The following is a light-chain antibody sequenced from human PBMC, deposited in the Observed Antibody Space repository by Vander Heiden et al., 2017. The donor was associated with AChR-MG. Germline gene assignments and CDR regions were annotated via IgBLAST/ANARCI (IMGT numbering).Light chain of an antibody. Sequence: DIQMTQSPSSLSASVGDRVTITCRASESIMKYLNWYQHKPGKAPKLLIYTATKLQSGVPSRFTGRGSETDFTLTITSLQPEDFATYYCQQSYGDARTFGQGTKLEV. CDR3: QQSYGDART. CDR1: ESIMKY. CDR2: TAT. J-gene: IGKJ2*02. V-gene: IGKV1-39*01.